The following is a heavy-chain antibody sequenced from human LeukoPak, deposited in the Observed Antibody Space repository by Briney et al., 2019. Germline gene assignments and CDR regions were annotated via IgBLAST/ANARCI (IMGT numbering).Heavy chain of an antibody. CDR1: GYTFIIHG. Sequence: ASVKVSCKATGYTFIIHGISWVRQAPGQGLEWMGWISPYNGNTNYAQNLQGRVTMTTDTSTSTAYMELRSLRSDDTAVYYCARESGSYYGGYYFDYWGQGTLVTVSS. CDR3: ARESGSYYGGYYFDY. J-gene: IGHJ4*02. CDR2: ISPYNGNT. V-gene: IGHV1-18*01. D-gene: IGHD1-26*01.